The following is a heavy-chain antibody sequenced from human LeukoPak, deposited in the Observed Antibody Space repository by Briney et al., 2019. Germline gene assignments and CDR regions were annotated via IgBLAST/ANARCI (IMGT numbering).Heavy chain of an antibody. Sequence: ASVKVSCKASGGTFSSYAISWVRQAPGQGLEWMGGIIPIFGTANYAQKFQGRVTTTADESTSTAYMELSSLRSEDTAVYYCARAAQLFDCSSTSCQKMWDYHYGMDVWGKGTTVTVSS. D-gene: IGHD2-2*01. CDR2: IIPIFGTA. J-gene: IGHJ6*04. V-gene: IGHV1-69*13. CDR1: GGTFSSYA. CDR3: ARAAQLFDCSSTSCQKMWDYHYGMDV.